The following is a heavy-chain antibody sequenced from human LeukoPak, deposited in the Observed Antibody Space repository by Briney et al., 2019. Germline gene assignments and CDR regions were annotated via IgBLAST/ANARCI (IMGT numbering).Heavy chain of an antibody. V-gene: IGHV1-8*01. CDR2: MNTNSGNT. Sequence: GASVNLSCTASGSAFTSCNNTRVRHANGPGLEWKGWMNTNSGNTGNAQKFQGRVTMTRNTSISTAYMELSSLRSEVTAVYYCARGQGRFRQQWLGRISPKSNYYYYMDVWGKGTTVTISS. CDR1: GSAFTSCN. D-gene: IGHD6-19*01. J-gene: IGHJ6*03. CDR3: ARGQGRFRQQWLGRISPKSNYYYYMDV.